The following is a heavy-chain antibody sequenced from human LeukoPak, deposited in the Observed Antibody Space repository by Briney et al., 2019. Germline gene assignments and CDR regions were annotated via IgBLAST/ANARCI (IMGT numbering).Heavy chain of an antibody. CDR2: IIPILGIA. J-gene: IGHJ4*02. CDR1: GGTFSSCG. Sequence: SVKVSCKGSGGTFSSCGISWVREAPGQGLEWMGRIIPILGIANYAQKFQGRVTITADKSTSTAYMELSSLRSEDTAVYYCASTHSDYNDSRDYFDYWGQGTLVTVSS. CDR3: ASTHSDYNDSRDYFDY. V-gene: IGHV1-69*04. D-gene: IGHD3-22*01.